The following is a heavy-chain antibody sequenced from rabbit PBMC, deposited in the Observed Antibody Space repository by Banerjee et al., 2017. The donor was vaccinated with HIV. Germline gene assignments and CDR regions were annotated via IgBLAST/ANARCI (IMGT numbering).Heavy chain of an antibody. J-gene: IGHJ4*01. V-gene: IGHV1S45*01. Sequence: QEQLEESGGDLVKPGASLTLTCTASGIDFSSYWMSWVRQAPGKGLEWIADNGTGSSGSTYYASWAKGRFTISKTSSTTVTLQMTSLTAADTATYFCARGNYGGSSYDLWGQGTLVTVS. CDR1: GIDFSSYW. D-gene: IGHD8-1*01. CDR3: ARGNYGGSSYDL. CDR2: NGTGSSGST.